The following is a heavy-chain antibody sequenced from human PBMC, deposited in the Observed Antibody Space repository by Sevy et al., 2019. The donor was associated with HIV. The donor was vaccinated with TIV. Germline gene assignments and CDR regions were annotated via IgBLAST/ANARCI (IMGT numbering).Heavy chain of an antibody. J-gene: IGHJ4*02. CDR1: GESVSSSY. CDR2: VDHSGGT. V-gene: IGHV4-34*01. CDR3: ARGRSPKRLPLLYSGYDHMTAHFFDY. Sequence: SETLSLTCAVYGESVSSSYWTWIRQPPGGGLDWVGEVDHSGGTRFNPSLKSRATGSLDTSKRQFSLKLNSVTAADTAVYFCARGRSPKRLPLLYSGYDHMTAHFFDYWGQGALVTVSS. D-gene: IGHD5-12*01.